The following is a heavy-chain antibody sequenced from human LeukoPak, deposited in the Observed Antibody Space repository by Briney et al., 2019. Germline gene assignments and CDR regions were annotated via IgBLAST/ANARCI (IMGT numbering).Heavy chain of an antibody. CDR1: GGSFSGYY. D-gene: IGHD4-23*01. J-gene: IGHJ5*02. CDR3: ARGRVTRNWFVP. CDR2: INHSGST. V-gene: IGHV4-34*01. Sequence: SETLSLTCAVYGGSFSGYYWSWIRQPPGKGLEWIGEINHSGSTNYNPSLKSRVTISVDTSKNQFSLKLSSVTAADTAVYYCARGRVTRNWFVPWGQGTLVTVSS.